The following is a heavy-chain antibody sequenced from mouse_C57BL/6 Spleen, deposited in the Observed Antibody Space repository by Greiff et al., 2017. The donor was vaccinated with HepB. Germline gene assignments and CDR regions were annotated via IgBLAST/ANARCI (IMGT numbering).Heavy chain of an antibody. J-gene: IGHJ3*01. Sequence: VKLMESGPGLVAPSQSLSITCTVSGFSLTSYGVHWVRQPPGKGLEWLVVIWSDGSTTYNSALKSRLSISKDNSKSQVFLKMNSLQTDDTAMYYCARSLYYGSSLFAYWGQGTLVTVSA. D-gene: IGHD1-1*01. CDR1: GFSLTSYG. CDR3: ARSLYYGSSLFAY. V-gene: IGHV2-6*03. CDR2: IWSDGST.